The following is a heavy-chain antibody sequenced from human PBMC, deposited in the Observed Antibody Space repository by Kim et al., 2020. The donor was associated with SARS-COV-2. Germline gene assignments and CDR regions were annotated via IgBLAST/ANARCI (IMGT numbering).Heavy chain of an antibody. V-gene: IGHV4-30-4*01. CDR1: GGSISSGDYY. J-gene: IGHJ6*02. D-gene: IGHD3-3*01. CDR3: ARGYYDFWSGSQGMDV. Sequence: SETLSLTCTVSGGSISSGDYYWSWIRQPPGKGLEWIGYIYYSGSTYYNPSLKSRVTISVDTSKNQFSLKLSSVTAADTAVYYCARGYYDFWSGSQGMDVWGQGTTVTVSS. CDR2: IYYSGST.